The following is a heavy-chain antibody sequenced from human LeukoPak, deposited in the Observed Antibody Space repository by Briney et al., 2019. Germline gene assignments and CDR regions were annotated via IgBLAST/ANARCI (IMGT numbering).Heavy chain of an antibody. CDR3: TTDGGGGAYTPFDY. V-gene: IGHV3-15*01. J-gene: IGHJ4*02. CDR2: IKSKSDGGAA. Sequence: GGSLRLPCAASGFTFADAWMSWVRQVPGKGLEGIGRIKSKSDGGAADYAAPVKDRFIFSRDDSKDTLYLQMDSLKTEDSAVYFCTTDGGGGAYTPFDYWGQGTLVTVSS. CDR1: GFTFADAW. D-gene: IGHD2-21*01.